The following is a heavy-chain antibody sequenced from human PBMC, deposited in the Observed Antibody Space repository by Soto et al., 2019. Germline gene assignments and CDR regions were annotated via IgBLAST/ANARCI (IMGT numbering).Heavy chain of an antibody. CDR1: GGTFSSYA. D-gene: IGHD6-6*01. J-gene: IGHJ6*02. V-gene: IGHV1-69*13. Sequence: SVKVSCKASGGTFSSYAISWVRQAPGQGLEWMGGIIPIFGTANYAQKFQGRVTITADESTSTAYMELSSLRSGDTAVYYCARDLLRSIAASVYGIDVWGQGTTVPVSS. CDR3: ARDLLRSIAASVYGIDV. CDR2: IIPIFGTA.